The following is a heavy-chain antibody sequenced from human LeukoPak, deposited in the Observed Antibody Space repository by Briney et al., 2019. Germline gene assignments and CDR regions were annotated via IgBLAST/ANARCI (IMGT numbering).Heavy chain of an antibody. J-gene: IGHJ4*02. Sequence: SETLSLTCTVSGGSLNGYYWGWIRQPPGKGLEWIGYIYYSGSTYYNPSLKSRVTISVDTSKNQFSLKLSSVTAADTAVYYCARGGSGYDVDYWGQGTLVTVSS. D-gene: IGHD5-12*01. CDR1: GGSLNGYY. V-gene: IGHV4-59*06. CDR2: IYYSGST. CDR3: ARGGSGYDVDY.